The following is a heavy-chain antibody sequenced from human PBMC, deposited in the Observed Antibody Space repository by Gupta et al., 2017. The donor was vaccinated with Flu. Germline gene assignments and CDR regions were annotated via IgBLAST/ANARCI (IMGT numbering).Heavy chain of an antibody. Sequence: QVQLQESGPGLVKPSETLPLTCTVSGGSISSYYWSWIRQPPGKGLEWIGYIYYSGSTNYNPSLKSRVTISVDTSKNQFSLKLSSVTAADTAVYYCAKAKPAAIRGYYYYGMDVWGQGTTVTVSS. V-gene: IGHV4-59*01. CDR1: GGSISSYY. D-gene: IGHD2-2*01. CDR2: IYYSGST. CDR3: AKAKPAAIRGYYYYGMDV. J-gene: IGHJ6*02.